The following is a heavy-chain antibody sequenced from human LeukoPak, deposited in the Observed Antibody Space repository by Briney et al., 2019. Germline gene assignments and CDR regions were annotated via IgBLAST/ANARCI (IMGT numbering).Heavy chain of an antibody. CDR3: AKGGDYDILTGYRSYYGVDD. V-gene: IGHV3-30*18. D-gene: IGHD3-9*01. CDR1: GFTFSGYG. CDR2: ISYDGNDK. J-gene: IGHJ6*04. Sequence: SGGSLRLSCAGSGFTFSGYGMHWVRQAPGKGLEWVAVISYDGNDKDYADSVKGRFTISRDNSKNTLYLQANSLRAEDTAVYYCAKGGDYDILTGYRSYYGVDDWGKGTTVTVSS.